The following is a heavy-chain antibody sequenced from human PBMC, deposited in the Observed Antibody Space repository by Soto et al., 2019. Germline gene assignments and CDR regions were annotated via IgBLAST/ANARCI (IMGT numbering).Heavy chain of an antibody. Sequence: SEALSLTCAVYGGSFSGYYWSWIRQPPGKGLEWIGEIDHSGSTKYNPSLKSRVIISVDTSKKQFSLKVSSVTVADTAVYYCARGQKKSSSSRILPTETTWFDPWGQGTLVTVSS. V-gene: IGHV4-34*01. CDR3: ARGQKKSSSSRILPTETTWFDP. CDR1: GGSFSGYY. D-gene: IGHD6-6*01. CDR2: IDHSGST. J-gene: IGHJ5*02.